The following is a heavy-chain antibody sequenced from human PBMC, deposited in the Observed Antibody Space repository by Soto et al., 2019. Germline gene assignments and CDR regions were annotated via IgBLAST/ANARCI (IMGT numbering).Heavy chain of an antibody. CDR1: GFRFEQYV. CDR3: LKDAPNGSIDD. CDR2: VSPTGDTV. Sequence: VQVVASGGGLVQPGRSLRLSCAVSGFRFEQYVMHWVRQAPGKGLECVSTVSPTGDTVAYADSVEGRFTVSRDNAKNSLYLKMNSLNGDATAFYYCLKDAPNGSIDDWGQGTLVTVSS. D-gene: IGHD3-10*01. J-gene: IGHJ4*02. V-gene: IGHV3-9*01.